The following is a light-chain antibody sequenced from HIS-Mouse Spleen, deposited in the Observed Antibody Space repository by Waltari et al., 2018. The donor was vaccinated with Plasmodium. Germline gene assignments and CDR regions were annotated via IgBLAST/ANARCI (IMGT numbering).Light chain of an antibody. V-gene: IGLV3-25*03. CDR2: QDS. CDR3: QSADSSGTYVV. CDR1: ALPKQY. J-gene: IGLJ2*01. Sequence: SYELTQPPSVSVSPGQTARITCSGDALPKQYAYWYQQKPGQAPVLVIYQDSERPSGIPGRFSGSSSGTTVTLTISGVQAEDEADYYCQSADSSGTYVVFGGGTKLTVL.